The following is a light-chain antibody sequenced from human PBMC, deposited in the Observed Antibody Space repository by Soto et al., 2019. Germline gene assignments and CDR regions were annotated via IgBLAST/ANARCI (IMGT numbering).Light chain of an antibody. V-gene: IGKV1-33*01. J-gene: IGKJ4*01. Sequence: DTQMTQSPSSLSASVGDRVTITCQSNQDISNYLNWYQQKPGKAPKLLVYDASKLQTGVPSRFSGTGYGTDFSFTISGLQPEDIATYYCRQYDTLPLAFGGGTKVQIK. CDR3: RQYDTLPLA. CDR2: DAS. CDR1: QDISNY.